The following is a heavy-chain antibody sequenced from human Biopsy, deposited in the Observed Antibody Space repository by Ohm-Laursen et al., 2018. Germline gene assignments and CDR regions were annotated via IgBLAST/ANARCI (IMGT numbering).Heavy chain of an antibody. D-gene: IGHD2-15*01. Sequence: SLRLSCAASGFTFSNYAIHWVRQAPGKGLEWVAVISSDGSNKYYADSVKGRFTISRDNSKDTLYLQLNSLRAEDTAVYYCAKDGVAVGAGGDPYYYGMDVWGQGTTVTVPS. CDR2: ISSDGSNK. J-gene: IGHJ6*02. CDR3: AKDGVAVGAGGDPYYYGMDV. V-gene: IGHV3-30*18. CDR1: GFTFSNYA.